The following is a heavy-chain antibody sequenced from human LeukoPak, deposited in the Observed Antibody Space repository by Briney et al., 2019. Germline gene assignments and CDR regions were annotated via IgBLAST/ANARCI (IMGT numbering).Heavy chain of an antibody. D-gene: IGHD3-16*02. J-gene: IGHJ6*02. V-gene: IGHV3-53*05. CDR2: INSGGDT. Sequence: GESLRLSCAASGSNITYNYMTWVRQAPGKGLEWVSLINSGGDTYYADSLKGRITVSRGTSNNALFLQMSGLRPEDTAVYYCARTSFYYDMDVWGQGTTVTVSS. CDR1: GSNITYNY. CDR3: ARTSFYYDMDV.